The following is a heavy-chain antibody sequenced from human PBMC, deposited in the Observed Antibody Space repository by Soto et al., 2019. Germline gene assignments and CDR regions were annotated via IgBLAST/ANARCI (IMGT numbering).Heavy chain of an antibody. J-gene: IGHJ6*03. CDR1: GYTFTSYG. CDR2: ISAYNGNT. V-gene: IGHV1-18*01. D-gene: IGHD3-10*01. CDR3: AREFIRGSGSVYYYYYMDV. Sequence: ASVKVSCKASGYTFTSYGISWVRQAPGQGLEWMGWISAYNGNTNYAQKLQGRVTMTTDTSTSTAYMELRSLRSDDTAVYYCAREFIRGSGSVYYYYYMDVWGKGTTVTVSS.